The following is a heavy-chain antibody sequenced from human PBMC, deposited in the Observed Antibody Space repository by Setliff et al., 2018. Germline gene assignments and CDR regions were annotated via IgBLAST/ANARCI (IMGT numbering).Heavy chain of an antibody. J-gene: IGHJ4*02. CDR1: GFSFNNYW. CDR3: ARDMGPFIAVAGKYYFDY. CDR2: ISSSSSYI. D-gene: IGHD6-19*01. V-gene: IGHV3-21*03. Sequence: PGGSLRLSCEASGFSFNNYWMYWVRQAPGKGLEWVSSISSSSSYIYYADSVKGRFTISRDNAKNSLYLQMNSLRAEDTAVYYCARDMGPFIAVAGKYYFDYWGQGTLVTVSS.